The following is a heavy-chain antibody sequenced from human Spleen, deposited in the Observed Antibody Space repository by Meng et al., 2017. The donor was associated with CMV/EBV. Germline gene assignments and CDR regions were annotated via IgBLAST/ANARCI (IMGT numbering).Heavy chain of an antibody. CDR1: GGSISSGDYY. V-gene: IGHV4-30-4*01. CDR2: IYTSGST. J-gene: IGHJ4*02. D-gene: IGHD2-21*01. CDR3: AREGRSHQVGVSVY. Sequence: QVQLQEPGPALVKPSQTLSLTCPVSGGSISSGDYYWSWIRQPPGQGLEWIGYIYTSGSTYYNPSLKSRVTISVDTSKNQFSLKLRFVTAADTAVYYCAREGRSHQVGVSVYWGQGNLVTVSS.